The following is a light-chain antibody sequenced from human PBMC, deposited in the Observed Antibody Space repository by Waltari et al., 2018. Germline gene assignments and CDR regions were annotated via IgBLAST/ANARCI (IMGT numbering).Light chain of an antibody. J-gene: IGLJ3*02. V-gene: IGLV2-14*03. Sequence: QSALTQPASVSGSPGQSITISCTGTSSDVGAYDYVSWYQQHPGKAPKLIIYDVSDRPSGVSDRFSGSKSVNTASLTISGLQAEDEGYYYGSSYSSSSTLAVVFGGGTKLTVL. CDR2: DVS. CDR3: SSYSSSSTLAVV. CDR1: SSDVGAYDY.